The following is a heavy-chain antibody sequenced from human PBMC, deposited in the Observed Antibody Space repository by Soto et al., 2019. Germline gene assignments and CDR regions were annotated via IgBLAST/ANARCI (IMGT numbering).Heavy chain of an antibody. Sequence: SETLSLTCTVSGGSIISRSYYWGWIRQPPGKGLEWIGSIYYSGSTYYNPSLKSRVTISVDTSKNQFSLKLRSVTAADTAVYYCARTSGWYGDFDYWGQGTLVTVSS. CDR2: IYYSGST. CDR1: GGSIISRSYY. V-gene: IGHV4-39*01. D-gene: IGHD6-19*01. CDR3: ARTSGWYGDFDY. J-gene: IGHJ4*02.